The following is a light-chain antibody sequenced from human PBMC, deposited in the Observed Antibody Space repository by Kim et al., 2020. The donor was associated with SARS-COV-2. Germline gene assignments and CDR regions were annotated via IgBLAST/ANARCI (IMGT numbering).Light chain of an antibody. J-gene: IGKJ1*01. CDR1: QSFSSW. Sequence: ASVGDRVTITCRASQSFSSWLAWYQQKPGKAPKLLIYDASSLESGVPSRFIGIGSGTEFTLTIRSLQPDDFATYYCQQYNSYPWTFGQGTKVVIK. V-gene: IGKV1-5*01. CDR2: DAS. CDR3: QQYNSYPWT.